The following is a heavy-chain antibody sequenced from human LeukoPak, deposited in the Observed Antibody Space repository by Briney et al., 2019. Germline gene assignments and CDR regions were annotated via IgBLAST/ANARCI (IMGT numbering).Heavy chain of an antibody. CDR2: ISPYDGDT. D-gene: IGHD2-21*02. V-gene: IGHV1-18*01. CDR1: VYTFGIYG. J-gene: IGHJ5*02. Sequence: ASEKVSCKASVYTFGIYGISWVRQAPGQGLEWMAWISPYDGDTNYAQKFEGRVTMTTETSTNTAYMELRSLRSDDTAIYYCARDYCTRGGDCYKEDLFDPWGQGTLVTVSA. CDR3: ARDYCTRGGDCYKEDLFDP.